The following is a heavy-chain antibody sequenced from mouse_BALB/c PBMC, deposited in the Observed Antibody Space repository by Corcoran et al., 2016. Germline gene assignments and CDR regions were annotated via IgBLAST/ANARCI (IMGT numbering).Heavy chain of an antibody. CDR1: GISLSTYGMG. V-gene: IGHV8-8*01. CDR2: IWWDDDK. J-gene: IGHJ4*01. Sequence: QVTLKESGPGKLKPTQTLSLTCSFYGISLSTYGMGVGWNRQTSGKGLEWLAHIWWDDDKYYNPSLKSQLTISKDTSRNQVFLKITSVDSADTATYYCARSGTTALYYAMDYWGQGTSVTVSS. CDR3: ARSGTTALYYAMDY. D-gene: IGHD1-2*01.